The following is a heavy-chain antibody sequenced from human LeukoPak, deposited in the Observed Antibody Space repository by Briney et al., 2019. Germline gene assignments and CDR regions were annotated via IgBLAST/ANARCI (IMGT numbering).Heavy chain of an antibody. V-gene: IGHV3-23*01. J-gene: IGHJ5*02. D-gene: IGHD2-2*01. Sequence: GGSLRLSCAASGFTFSSYAMSWVRQAPGKGLEWVSAISGSGGSTYYADSVKGRFTISRDNSKNTLYLQMNSLRAEDTAVYYCAKGRDIVVVPNWFDPWGRGTLVTVSS. CDR1: GFTFSSYA. CDR2: ISGSGGST. CDR3: AKGRDIVVVPNWFDP.